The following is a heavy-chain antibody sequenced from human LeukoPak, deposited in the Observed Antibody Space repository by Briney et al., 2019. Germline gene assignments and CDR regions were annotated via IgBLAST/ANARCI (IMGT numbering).Heavy chain of an antibody. CDR3: ARGPYCSPTSCNYYYYSMGV. CDR2: ISTHNGNT. J-gene: IGHJ6*02. V-gene: IGHV1-18*01. CDR1: GYTFTNYV. Sequence: ASVKVSCKASGYTFTNYVINWVRQAPGQGLEWMGWISTHNGNTNYAQKLQGRVTMTTDTSTSTAYMELRSLRSDDTAVYYCARGPYCSPTSCNYYYYSMGVWGQGTTVTVSS. D-gene: IGHD2-2*01.